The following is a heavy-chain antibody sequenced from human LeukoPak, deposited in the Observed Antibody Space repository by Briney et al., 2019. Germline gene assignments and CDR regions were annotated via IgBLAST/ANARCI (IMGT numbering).Heavy chain of an antibody. CDR2: INSDGSST. CDR1: GFTFSSYW. V-gene: IGHV3-74*01. Sequence: QSGGSLRLSCAASGFTFSSYWMHWVRQAPGKGLVWVSRINSDGSSTSYADSVKGRFTISRDNAKNTLYLQMNSLRAEDTAVYYCAKAVYSSSWYGPYYYYGMDVWGQGTTVIVSS. D-gene: IGHD6-13*01. J-gene: IGHJ6*02. CDR3: AKAVYSSSWYGPYYYYGMDV.